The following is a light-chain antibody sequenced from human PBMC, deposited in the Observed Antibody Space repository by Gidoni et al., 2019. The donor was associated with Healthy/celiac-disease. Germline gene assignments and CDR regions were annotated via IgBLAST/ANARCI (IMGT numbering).Light chain of an antibody. CDR2: AAS. CDR1: QGISSW. V-gene: IGKV1-12*01. Sequence: IHMSQSPSSVSASVGDRVTITGRVSQGISSWLTWYQQKPGKAPKLLIYAASSLQSGVRSRFSGSGSGTDFTIIISSLEPEDFATYYCQQANSFPRTFGGGTKVEIK. CDR3: QQANSFPRT. J-gene: IGKJ4*01.